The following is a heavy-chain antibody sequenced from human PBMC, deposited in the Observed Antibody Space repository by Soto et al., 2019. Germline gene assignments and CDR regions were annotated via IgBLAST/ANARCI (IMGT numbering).Heavy chain of an antibody. CDR2: IYYSGST. CDR3: ARGTFKAVTPVTRYYYMDV. Sequence: SETLSLTCTVSGGSISSGGYYWSWIRQHPGKGLEWIGYIYYSGSTYYNPSLKSRVTISVDTSKNQFSLKLSSVTAADTAVYYCARGTFKAVTPVTRYYYMDVWGKGTTVTVSS. D-gene: IGHD4-17*01. CDR1: GGSISSGGYY. J-gene: IGHJ6*03. V-gene: IGHV4-31*03.